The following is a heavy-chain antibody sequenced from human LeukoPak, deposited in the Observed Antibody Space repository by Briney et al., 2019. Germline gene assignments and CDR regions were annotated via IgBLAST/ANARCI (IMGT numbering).Heavy chain of an antibody. J-gene: IGHJ6*02. CDR2: ISGSGGST. Sequence: GGSLRLSCAASGFTFSCYAMSWVRQAPGKGLEWVSAISGSGGSTYYADSVKGRFTISRDNSKNTLYLQMNSLRAEDTAVYYCAKVRTRDGYNYRYYGMDVWGQGTTVTVSS. CDR3: AKVRTRDGYNYRYYGMDV. D-gene: IGHD5-24*01. CDR1: GFTFSCYA. V-gene: IGHV3-23*01.